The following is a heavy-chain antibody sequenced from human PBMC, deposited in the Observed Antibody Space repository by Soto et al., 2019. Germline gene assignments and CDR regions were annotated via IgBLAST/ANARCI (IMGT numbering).Heavy chain of an antibody. V-gene: IGHV4-4*02. J-gene: IGHJ4*02. CDR1: GGSISSSNW. CDR2: IFHSGSS. Sequence: QVQLQESGPGLVKPSGTLSLTCAVSGGSISSSNWWSWVRQPPGKGLEWIGEIFHSGSSNYNPSLKSRVTMSVDKSKNQFSLKLSSVTAADTAVYYCARQTAVTGTSDYWGQGTLVTVSS. D-gene: IGHD6-19*01. CDR3: ARQTAVTGTSDY.